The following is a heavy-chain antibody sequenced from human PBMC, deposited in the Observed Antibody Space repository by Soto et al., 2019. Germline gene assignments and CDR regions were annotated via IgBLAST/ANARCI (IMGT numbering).Heavy chain of an antibody. CDR3: AKDPPGNGYVFEY. V-gene: IGHV3-23*01. CDR2: ISGSGGST. Sequence: GGSLRLSCAASGFTFSSYAMSWVRQAPGKGLEWVSAISGSGGSTYYADSVKSRFTISRDNSKNTLYVQMNSLRAEDTAVYYCAKDPPGNGYVFEYWGQGTLVTVSS. D-gene: IGHD5-12*01. CDR1: GFTFSSYA. J-gene: IGHJ4*02.